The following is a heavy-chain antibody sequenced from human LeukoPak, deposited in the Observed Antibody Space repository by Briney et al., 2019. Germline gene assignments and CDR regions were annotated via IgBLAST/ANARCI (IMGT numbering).Heavy chain of an antibody. CDR2: INPNSGGT. J-gene: IGHJ5*02. Sequence: ASVKVSCKASGYTFTGYYMHWVRQAPGQGLEWMGWINPNSGGTNYAQKFQGRVTMTRDTSISTAYMELSRLRSDDTAVYYCARRRNYYGSGSYYQPGGWFDPWGQGTLVTVSS. CDR3: ARRRNYYGSGSYYQPGGWFDP. D-gene: IGHD3-10*01. CDR1: GYTFTGYY. V-gene: IGHV1-2*02.